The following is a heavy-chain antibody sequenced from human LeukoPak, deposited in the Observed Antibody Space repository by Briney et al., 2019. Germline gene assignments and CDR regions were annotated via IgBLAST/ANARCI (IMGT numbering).Heavy chain of an antibody. CDR1: GYTFTSYG. V-gene: IGHV1-18*01. CDR2: ISAYNGNT. CDR3: ARVGSGWYLGVYYYYYMDV. D-gene: IGHD6-19*01. Sequence: GASVKVSCKASGYTFTSYGISWVRQAPGQGLEWMGWISAYNGNTNYAQKLQGRVTMTTDTSTSTAYMEMRSLRSDDTAVYYCARVGSGWYLGVYYYYYMDVWGKGTTVTVSS. J-gene: IGHJ6*03.